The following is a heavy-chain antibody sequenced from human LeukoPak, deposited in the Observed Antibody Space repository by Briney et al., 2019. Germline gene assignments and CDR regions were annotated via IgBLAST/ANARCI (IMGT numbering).Heavy chain of an antibody. V-gene: IGHV4-39*07. CDR1: GGSISSSSYY. J-gene: IGHJ4*02. CDR2: IYHSGST. D-gene: IGHD5-12*01. Sequence: PSETLSLTCTVSGGSISSSSYYWGWIRQPPGKGLEWIGSIYHSGSTYYNPSLKSRVTISVDTSKNQFSLKLSSVTAADTAVYYCASRDLIVATEYYFDYWGQGTLVTVSS. CDR3: ASRDLIVATEYYFDY.